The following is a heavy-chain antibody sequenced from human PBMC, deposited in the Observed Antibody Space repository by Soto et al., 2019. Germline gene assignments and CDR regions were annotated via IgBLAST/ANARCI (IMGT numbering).Heavy chain of an antibody. CDR1: GFTFRSYA. Sequence: QVQLVESGGGVVQPGRSLRLSCAASGFTFRSYAMHWVRQAPGKGLEWVAVISYDGSNKYYADSVKGRFTISRDNSKNTLYLKMNSLRTEDTAVYYCAREYCSGRSCYYLDYWGQGTLVTVSS. CDR3: AREYCSGRSCYYLDY. J-gene: IGHJ4*02. CDR2: ISYDGSNK. D-gene: IGHD2-15*01. V-gene: IGHV3-30-3*01.